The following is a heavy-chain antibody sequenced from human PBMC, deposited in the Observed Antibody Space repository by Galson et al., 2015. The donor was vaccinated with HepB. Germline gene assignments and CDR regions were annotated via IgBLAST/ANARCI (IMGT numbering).Heavy chain of an antibody. CDR1: GYSFTSYW. V-gene: IGHV5-51*03. CDR2: IYPGDSDT. D-gene: IGHD3-16*01. J-gene: IGHJ4*02. CDR3: ARRGNNHGPSMINFDY. Sequence: QSGAEVKKPGESLKISCKVSGYSFTSYWIGWVRQTPGKDLEWMGNIYPGDSDTRYSPSFEGQVTISADKSISTTYLQWSSLKASDIAMYYCARRGNNHGPSMINFDYWGQGTLVTLSS.